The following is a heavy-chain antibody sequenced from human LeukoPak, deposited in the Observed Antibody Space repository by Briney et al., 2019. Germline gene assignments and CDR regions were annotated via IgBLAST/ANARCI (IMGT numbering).Heavy chain of an antibody. Sequence: PGGSLRLSCTASGFTFSSNEMNWVRKAPGKGLVWVSSVTGDGGFTNYADSVRGRFTISRDNGKNTVFLQMNSLRVDDTAVYYCARDFQGLSYWGQGALVTVSS. CDR2: VTGDGGFT. J-gene: IGHJ4*02. V-gene: IGHV3-74*01. CDR3: ARDFQGLSY. D-gene: IGHD6-25*01. CDR1: GFTFSSNE.